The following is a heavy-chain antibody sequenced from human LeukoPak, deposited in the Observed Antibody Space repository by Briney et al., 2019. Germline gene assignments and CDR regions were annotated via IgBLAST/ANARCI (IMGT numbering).Heavy chain of an antibody. V-gene: IGHV4-61*02. Sequence: SQTLSLTCTVDGGSISSGSYYWSWIRQPAGKGLEWIGRIYTSGSTNYNPSLKSRVTISVDTSKNQFSLKLSSVTAADTAVYYCARGYQLLLFDYWGQGTLVTVS. CDR3: ARGYQLLLFDY. J-gene: IGHJ4*02. CDR2: IYTSGST. CDR1: GGSISSGSYY. D-gene: IGHD2-2*01.